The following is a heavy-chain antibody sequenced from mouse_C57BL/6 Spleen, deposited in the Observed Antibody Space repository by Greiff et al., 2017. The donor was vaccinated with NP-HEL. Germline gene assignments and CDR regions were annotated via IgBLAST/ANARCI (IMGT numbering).Heavy chain of an antibody. Sequence: VQLQQSGAELVRPGSSVKLSCKASGYTFTSYWMHWVKQRPIQGLEWIGNIDPSDSETHYNQKFKDKATLTVDKSSSTAYMQLSSLTSEDSAVYYWARGVDSSGYSLFAYWGQGTLVTVSA. CDR2: IDPSDSET. CDR3: ARGVDSSGYSLFAY. J-gene: IGHJ3*01. D-gene: IGHD3-2*02. V-gene: IGHV1-52*01. CDR1: GYTFTSYW.